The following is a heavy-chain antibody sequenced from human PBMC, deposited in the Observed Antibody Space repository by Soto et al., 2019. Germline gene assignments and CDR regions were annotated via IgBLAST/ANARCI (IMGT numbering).Heavy chain of an antibody. CDR3: ARVQLELRSYYYGMDV. Sequence: QVQLVESGGGVVQPGRSPRLSCAASGFTFSSYGMHWVRQAPGKGLEWVAVIWYDGSNKYYADSVKGRFTISRDNSKNTLYLQMNSLRAEDTAVYYCARVQLELRSYYYGMDVWGQGTTVTVSS. CDR1: GFTFSSYG. D-gene: IGHD1-1*01. V-gene: IGHV3-33*01. J-gene: IGHJ6*02. CDR2: IWYDGSNK.